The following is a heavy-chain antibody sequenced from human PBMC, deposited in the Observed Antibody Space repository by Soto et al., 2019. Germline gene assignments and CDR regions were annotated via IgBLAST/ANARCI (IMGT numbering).Heavy chain of an antibody. CDR1: GFTFGDYA. Sequence: GGSLRLSCTASGFTFGDYAMSWFRQAPGKELEWVGFIRSKAYGGTTEYAASVKGRFTISRDDSKSIAYLQMNSLKTEDTAVYYCTREPSIAARPNYYYGMDVWGQGTTVTVSS. D-gene: IGHD6-6*01. CDR3: TREPSIAARPNYYYGMDV. CDR2: IRSKAYGGTT. J-gene: IGHJ6*02. V-gene: IGHV3-49*03.